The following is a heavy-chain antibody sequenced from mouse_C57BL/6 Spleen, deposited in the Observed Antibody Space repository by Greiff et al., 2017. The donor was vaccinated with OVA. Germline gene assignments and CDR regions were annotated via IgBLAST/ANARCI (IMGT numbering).Heavy chain of an antibody. CDR2: IDPETVGT. CDR1: GYTFTDYE. D-gene: IGHD3-3*01. J-gene: IGHJ4*01. CDR3: TRGGTSYAMDY. Sequence: QVQLQQSGAELVRPGASVTLSCKASGYTFTDYEMHWVKQTPVHGLEWIGAIDPETVGTAYNQKFKGKAILTADKSSSTAYMELRSLTSEDSAVYYCTRGGTSYAMDYWGQGTSVTVSS. V-gene: IGHV1-15*01.